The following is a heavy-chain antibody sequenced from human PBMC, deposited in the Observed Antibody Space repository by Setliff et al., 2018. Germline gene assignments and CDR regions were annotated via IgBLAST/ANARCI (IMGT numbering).Heavy chain of an antibody. CDR3: ARRGYYYGWGDSNAFDI. V-gene: IGHV4-39*01. D-gene: IGHD3-10*01. J-gene: IGHJ3*02. CDR2: IYYSATT. Sequence: PSETLSLTCIVSGDSISSNSHYWGWIRQPPGKGLEWIGTIYYSATTYCNPSLKSRVTISVDTSKNQFSLKLSSVTAADTAVYYCARRGYYYGWGDSNAFDIWGQGTMVTVSS. CDR1: GDSISSNSHY.